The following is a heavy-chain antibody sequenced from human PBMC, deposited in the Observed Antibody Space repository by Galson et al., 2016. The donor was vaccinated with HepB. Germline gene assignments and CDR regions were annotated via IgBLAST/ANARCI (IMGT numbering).Heavy chain of an antibody. Sequence: QSGAEVKKPRESLSISCKGSGSNFNPYWIAWVRQMPGRGLEWMGIIYPGDSDTKYSPSFQGQVTIAADKSINTAYLQWSSLKASDTAIYFCARVRRNDWNNIKVYYFDYWGQGTLVTVSS. CDR1: GSNFNPYW. CDR3: ARVRRNDWNNIKVYYFDY. V-gene: IGHV5-51*03. CDR2: IYPGDSDT. J-gene: IGHJ4*02. D-gene: IGHD1/OR15-1a*01.